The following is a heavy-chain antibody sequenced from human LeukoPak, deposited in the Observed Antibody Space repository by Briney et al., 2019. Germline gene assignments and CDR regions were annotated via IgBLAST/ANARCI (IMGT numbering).Heavy chain of an antibody. CDR2: ISAYNGNT. J-gene: IGHJ4*02. CDR1: GYTFTSYG. CDR3: ARDTRDGYNDSY. D-gene: IGHD3-22*01. Sequence: ASVKVSCKASGYTFTSYGIIWVRQAPGQGLEWMGWISAYNGNTNYAQKLQGRVTMTTDTSTSTAYMELRSLRSDDTAVYYCARDTRDGYNDSYWGQGTLVTVSS. V-gene: IGHV1-18*01.